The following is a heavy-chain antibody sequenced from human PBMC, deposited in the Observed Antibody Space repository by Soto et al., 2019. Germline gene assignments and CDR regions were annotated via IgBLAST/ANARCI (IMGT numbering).Heavy chain of an antibody. CDR2: IRSKAYGGTT. D-gene: IGHD2-2*01. CDR3: GVVPAAIPNYYYYYGMDV. V-gene: IGHV3-49*04. J-gene: IGHJ6*02. CDR1: GFTFGDYA. Sequence: PGGSLRLSCTASGFTFGDYAMSWVRQAPGKGLEWVGFIRSKAYGGTTEYAASVKGRFTISRDDSKSIAYLQMNSLKTEDTAVYYFGVVPAAIPNYYYYYGMDVRGPRTT.